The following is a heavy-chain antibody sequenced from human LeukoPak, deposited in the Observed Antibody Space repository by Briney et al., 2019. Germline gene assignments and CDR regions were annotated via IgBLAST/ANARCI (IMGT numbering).Heavy chain of an antibody. CDR1: GFTFSNYA. Sequence: GGSLRLSCAASGFTFSNYAMSWVRQAPGKGLEWVSSISSSSGYIYYADSVKGRFTISRDNAKRSLHLQMSSLRDEDTAVYCAKPLTGGGAWPPFESWGQGTLVAVSS. V-gene: IGHV3-21*04. CDR2: ISSSSGYI. CDR3: AKPLTGGGAWPPFES. J-gene: IGHJ4*02. D-gene: IGHD2-21*02.